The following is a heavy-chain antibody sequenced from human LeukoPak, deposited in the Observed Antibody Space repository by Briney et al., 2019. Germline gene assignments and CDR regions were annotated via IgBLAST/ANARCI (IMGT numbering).Heavy chain of an antibody. CDR1: GFTFSSYA. V-gene: IGHV3-64*01. D-gene: IGHD2-21*02. J-gene: IGHJ4*02. CDR3: ASSVVTASFDY. CDR2: ISSNGGST. Sequence: GGSLRLSCAASGFTFSSYAMHWVRQAPGKGLEYVSAISSNGGSTYYANSVKGRFTISRDNSKNTLYLQMGSLRAEDMAVYYCASSVVTASFDYWGQGTLDTVSS.